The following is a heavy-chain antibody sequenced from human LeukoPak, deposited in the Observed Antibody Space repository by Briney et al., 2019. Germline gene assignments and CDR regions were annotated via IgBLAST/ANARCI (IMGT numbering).Heavy chain of an antibody. CDR2: ISYDGSNK. V-gene: IGHV3-30*04. CDR3: ARAEITLYYYGSGSCDY. Sequence: GGSLRLSCAASGFTFSSYAMHWVRQAPGKGLEWVAVISYDGSNKYYADSVKGRFTISRDNSKNTLYLKMNSLIAEDTAVYYCARAEITLYYYGSGSCDYWGQGTLVTVSS. J-gene: IGHJ4*02. CDR1: GFTFSSYA. D-gene: IGHD3-10*01.